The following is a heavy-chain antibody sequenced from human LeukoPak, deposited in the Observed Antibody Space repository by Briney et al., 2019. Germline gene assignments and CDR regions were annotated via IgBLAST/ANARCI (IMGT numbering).Heavy chain of an antibody. Sequence: GGSLRLSCAASGFTFSSYSMNWVRQPPGKGLEWVSSISSSSSYIYYADSVKGRFTISRDNAKNSLYLQMNSLRAEDTAVYYCARDQNDILTGYGMDVWGQGTTVTVSS. CDR1: GFTFSSYS. J-gene: IGHJ6*02. V-gene: IGHV3-21*01. CDR2: ISSSSSYI. CDR3: ARDQNDILTGYGMDV. D-gene: IGHD3-9*01.